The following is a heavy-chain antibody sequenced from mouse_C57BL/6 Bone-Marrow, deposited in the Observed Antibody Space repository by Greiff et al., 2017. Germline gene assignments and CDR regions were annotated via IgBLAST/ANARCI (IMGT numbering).Heavy chain of an antibody. CDR1: GYTFTSYG. V-gene: IGHV1-81*01. J-gene: IGHJ2*01. Sequence: QVQLKQSGAELARPGASVKLSCKASGYTFTSYGISWVKQRTGQGLEWIGEIYPRSGNTYYNEKFKGKATLTADKSSSTAYMELRSLTSEDSVVYFSARGNLYYRGQDATLTESS. CDR3: ARGNLYY. CDR2: IYPRSGNT.